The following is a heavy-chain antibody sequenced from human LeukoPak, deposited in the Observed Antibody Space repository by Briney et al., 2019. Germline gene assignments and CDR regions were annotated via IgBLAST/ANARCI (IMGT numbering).Heavy chain of an antibody. CDR2: VFYSGTA. J-gene: IGHJ4*02. Sequence: SETLSLTCNVSGDYITTTNYYWAWIRQAPGKGLEWIASVFYSGTAYYNPSLKSRVIISIDTSTKQISLRLSSVTATATAIYYCARRSRLYKHETAGYHDSWGEGNLVTVSS. V-gene: IGHV4-39*01. CDR3: ARRSRLYKHETAGYHDS. CDR1: GDYITTTNYY. D-gene: IGHD3-9*01.